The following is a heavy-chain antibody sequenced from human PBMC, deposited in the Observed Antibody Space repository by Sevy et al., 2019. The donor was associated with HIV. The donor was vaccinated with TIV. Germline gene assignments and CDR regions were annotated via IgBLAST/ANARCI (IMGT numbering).Heavy chain of an antibody. J-gene: IGHJ6*02. D-gene: IGHD3-3*01. CDR1: EFTFNKYA. CDR2: ISYDGNNK. CDR3: ARGLILEWSWYGMDV. Sequence: GGSLRLSCAASEFTFNKYALHWVRQAPGKGLEWVAVISYDGNNKYYADSVKGRFTISRDNSKNTLYLQMNSLRAEDTAVYYCARGLILEWSWYGMDVWGQGTTVTVSS. V-gene: IGHV3-30*14.